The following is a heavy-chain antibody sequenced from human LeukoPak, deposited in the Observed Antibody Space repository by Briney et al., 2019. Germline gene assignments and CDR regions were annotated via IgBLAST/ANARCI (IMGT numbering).Heavy chain of an antibody. CDR1: GGTFSTFA. Sequence: GSSVKVSCKASGGTFSTFAINWLRQAPGQGLEWMGGIIPISGTSKTTQKLQDRVTISADKFTSTVFMDLSSLRSEDTAVYYCARQLSAYNMGGDPFNYWGQGTLVTVSS. J-gene: IGHJ4*02. CDR2: IIPISGTS. V-gene: IGHV1-69*06. CDR3: ARQLSAYNMGGDPFNY. D-gene: IGHD3-16*02.